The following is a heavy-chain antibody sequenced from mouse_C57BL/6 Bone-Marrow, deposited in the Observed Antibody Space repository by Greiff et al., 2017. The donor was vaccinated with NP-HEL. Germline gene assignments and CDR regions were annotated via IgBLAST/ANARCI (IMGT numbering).Heavy chain of an antibody. Sequence: QVQLQQPGAELVMPGASVKLSCKASGYTFTSYWMHWVKQRPGQGLEWIGEIDPSDSYTNYNQKFKGKSTLTVDKSSSTAYMQLSSLTSEDSAVYYCSTKPYDGYYVYAMDYWGLGTSVTVSS. J-gene: IGHJ4*01. CDR2: IDPSDSYT. V-gene: IGHV1-69*01. D-gene: IGHD2-3*01. CDR3: STKPYDGYYVYAMDY. CDR1: GYTFTSYW.